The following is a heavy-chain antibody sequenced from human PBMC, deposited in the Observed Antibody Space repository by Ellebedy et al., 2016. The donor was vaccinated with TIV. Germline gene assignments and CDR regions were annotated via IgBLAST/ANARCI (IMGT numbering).Heavy chain of an antibody. D-gene: IGHD1-14*01. CDR3: ARERVTGFFDS. CDR2: FNAANGDT. J-gene: IGHJ4*02. Sequence: AASVKVSCKASGFTFRSYAMHWVRQAPGQRPEWMGRFNAANGDTKYSQKFQGRVTISSDISASTAYMELSSLRSEDTAVYHCARERVTGFFDSWGQGTLVTVSS. CDR1: GFTFRSYA. V-gene: IGHV1-3*01.